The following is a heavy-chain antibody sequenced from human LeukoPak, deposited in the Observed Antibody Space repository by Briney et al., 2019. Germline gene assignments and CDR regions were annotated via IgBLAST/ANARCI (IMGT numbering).Heavy chain of an antibody. J-gene: IGHJ4*02. Sequence: PGGSLRLSCAASGFTFSSYSMNGVRQAPGKGLEWVSSISSSSSYIYYADSVKGRFTISRDNAKNSLYLQMNSLRAEDTAVYYCARDGAPDDSSGYYVNNYFDYWGQGTLVTVSS. D-gene: IGHD3-22*01. CDR2: ISSSSSYI. CDR3: ARDGAPDDSSGYYVNNYFDY. V-gene: IGHV3-21*01. CDR1: GFTFSSYS.